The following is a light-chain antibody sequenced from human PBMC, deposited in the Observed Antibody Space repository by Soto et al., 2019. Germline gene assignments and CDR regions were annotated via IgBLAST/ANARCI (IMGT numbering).Light chain of an antibody. CDR1: RSNIGTYT. CDR3: AAWDDSLRAVV. Sequence: QSVLTQSPSASGTPGQRVTISCSGSRSNIGTYTVNWYQQLPGTAPTLLIYRNHQRPSGVPDRFSGSKSGTSASLASSGPQSENEADYCCAAWDDSLRAVVFGGGTKLTVL. J-gene: IGLJ2*01. V-gene: IGLV1-44*01. CDR2: RNH.